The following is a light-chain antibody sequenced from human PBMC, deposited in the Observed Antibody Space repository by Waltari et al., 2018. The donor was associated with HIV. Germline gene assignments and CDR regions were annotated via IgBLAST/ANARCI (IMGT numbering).Light chain of an antibody. V-gene: IGKV3-15*01. CDR2: AAS. Sequence: ETVLTQSPVTLSVSPGERVTLSCRASQSVSGNLVWYQQKPGQAPRILIYAASSMATAIPARFSGSESGTDYTLTINNLQSEDSAVYYCQQNIHWPPYTFGQGTKLEIK. CDR3: QQNIHWPPYT. CDR1: QSVSGN. J-gene: IGKJ2*01.